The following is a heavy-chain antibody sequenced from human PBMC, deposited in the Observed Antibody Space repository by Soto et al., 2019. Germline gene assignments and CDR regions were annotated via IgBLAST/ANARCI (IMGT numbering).Heavy chain of an antibody. J-gene: IGHJ3*02. V-gene: IGHV7-4-1*02. CDR3: ASSIFSAPPGAFDI. CDR2: INTNTGNP. D-gene: IGHD6-6*01. CDR1: GYTFTSYA. Sequence: ASVKVSCKASGYTFTSYAMNWVRQAPGQGLEWMGWINTNTGNPTYAQGFTGRFVLSLDTSVSTAYLQISSLKAEDTALYYCASSIFSAPPGAFDIWGQGTMVTVSS.